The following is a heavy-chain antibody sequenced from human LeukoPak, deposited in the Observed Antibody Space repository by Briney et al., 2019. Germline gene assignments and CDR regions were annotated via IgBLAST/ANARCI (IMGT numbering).Heavy chain of an antibody. CDR1: GFTFSSYN. CDR2: ISTGSSNI. CDR3: ARGSTVTGTTTVPSPSR. Sequence: GGSLRLSRAASGFTFSSYNMNWVRQAPGKGLEWVSYISTGSSNIYYADSEKGRFTISRDNAKNSLYLQMNSLRAEDTAVYYCARGSTVTGTTTVPSPSRWGQGTLVTVSS. D-gene: IGHD6-19*01. J-gene: IGHJ4*02. V-gene: IGHV3-48*01.